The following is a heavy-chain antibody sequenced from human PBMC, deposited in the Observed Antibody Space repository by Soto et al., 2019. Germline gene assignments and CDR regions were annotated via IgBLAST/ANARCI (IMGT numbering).Heavy chain of an antibody. CDR1: GFTFSSYG. J-gene: IGHJ6*02. CDR3: AKDLSVSGSYYPMNYYYYGMDV. Sequence: PGGSLRLSCAASGFTFSSYGMHWVRQAPGKGLGWVAVISYDGSNKYYADSVKGRFTISRDNSKNTLYLQMNSLRAEDTAVYYCAKDLSVSGSYYPMNYYYYGMDVWGQGTTVTVSS. CDR2: ISYDGSNK. D-gene: IGHD1-26*01. V-gene: IGHV3-30*18.